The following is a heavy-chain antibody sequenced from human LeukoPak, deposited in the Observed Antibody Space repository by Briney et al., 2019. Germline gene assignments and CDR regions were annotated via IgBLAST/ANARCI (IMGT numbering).Heavy chain of an antibody. CDR3: ARVESYPLRNAFDI. CDR1: GFTFSNYG. J-gene: IGHJ3*02. CDR2: IYYSGRT. Sequence: PGGALRLSCAASGFTFSNYGIHWVRQAPGKGLEWIGHIYYSGRTNYNPSVKSRVTISVDTSKNQFSLKRSSVTAADTAVYYWARVESYPLRNAFDIWGQGTMVTVSS. D-gene: IGHD1-14*01. V-gene: IGHV4-59*01.